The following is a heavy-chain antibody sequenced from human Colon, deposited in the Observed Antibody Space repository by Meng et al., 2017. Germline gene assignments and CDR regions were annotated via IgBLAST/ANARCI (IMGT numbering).Heavy chain of an antibody. V-gene: IGHV4-4*03. D-gene: IGHD1-1*01. CDR2: VYHRGDT. CDR3: GRDQGRQLINH. J-gene: IGHJ4*02. CDR1: VDSISTDIW. Sequence: WGRGLGTRLGPRSSTLKVPVDSISTDIWWSWVRQPPGKGVEWIGEVYHRGDTNYNPSLKSRVVISVDRSKNQFSLNLSSVTAADTAVYYCGRDQGRQLINHWGQGTLVTVSS.